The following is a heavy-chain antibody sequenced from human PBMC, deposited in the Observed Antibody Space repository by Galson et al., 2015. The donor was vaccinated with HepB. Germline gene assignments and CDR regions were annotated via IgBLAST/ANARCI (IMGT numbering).Heavy chain of an antibody. V-gene: IGHV1-8*01. CDR1: GYTFTSYD. D-gene: IGHD2-2*01. Sequence: SVKVSCKASGYTFTSYDINWVRQATGQGLEWMGWMNPNSGNTGYAQKFQGRVTMTRNTSISTAYMELSSLRSEDTAVYYCARGIVVVPAASGTFKRWFDPWGQGTLVTVSS. CDR3: ARGIVVVPAASGTFKRWFDP. CDR2: MNPNSGNT. J-gene: IGHJ5*02.